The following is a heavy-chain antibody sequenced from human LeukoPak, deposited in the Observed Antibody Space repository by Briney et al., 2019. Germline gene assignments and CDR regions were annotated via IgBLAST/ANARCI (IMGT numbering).Heavy chain of an antibody. CDR2: IKEDGSAK. J-gene: IGHJ6*02. CDR1: GFIFSSYW. CDR3: VMDMDV. V-gene: IGHV3-7*05. Sequence: GGSLRLSCAASGFIFSSYWMNWVRQAPGKGLEWVANIKEDGSAKYYVDSVKGRFTISRDNAKNSLYLQMNSLRAEDTAVYYCVMDMDVWGQGTTVTGSS.